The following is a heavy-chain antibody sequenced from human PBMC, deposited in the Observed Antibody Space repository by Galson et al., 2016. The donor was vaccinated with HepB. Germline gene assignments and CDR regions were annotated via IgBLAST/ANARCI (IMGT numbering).Heavy chain of an antibody. D-gene: IGHD3-16*01. Sequence: QSGAEVKKPGESLKISCKGSGYSFKSYGIGWVRQMPGKGLEWMGSIYSGDSDIRYSPSFQGQVTISMEKSISTAYLQWSSLKTSYTATSYCAIRFMIPFGGMMNNYFDYWGQGTLVTVSS. J-gene: IGHJ4*02. CDR1: GYSFKSYG. CDR2: IYSGDSDI. CDR3: AIRFMIPFGGMMNNYFDY. V-gene: IGHV5-51*01.